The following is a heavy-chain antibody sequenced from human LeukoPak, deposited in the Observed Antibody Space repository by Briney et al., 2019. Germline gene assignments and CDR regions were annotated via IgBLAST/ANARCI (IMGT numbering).Heavy chain of an antibody. CDR3: ARAAWYDSSGYSYHFDY. D-gene: IGHD3-22*01. CDR1: GFTFGDYA. V-gene: IGHV3-21*01. J-gene: IGHJ4*02. CDR2: ISSSSSYI. Sequence: GGPLRLSCTASGFTFGDYAMSWFRQAPGKGLEWVSSISSSSSYIYYADSVKGRFTISRDNAKNPLYLQMNSLRAEDTAVYYCARAAWYDSSGYSYHFDYWGQGTLVTVSS.